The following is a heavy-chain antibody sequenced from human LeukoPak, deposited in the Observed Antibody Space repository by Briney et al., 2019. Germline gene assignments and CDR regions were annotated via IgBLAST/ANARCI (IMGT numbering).Heavy chain of an antibody. CDR2: ISSSSSYT. Sequence: GGSLRLSCAASGFTFSSYSMNWVRQAPGKGLEWVSSISSSSSYTYYADSVKGRFTISRDNPKNSLYLQMNSLRTEDTAVYYFARVDRDCWSGYYPITLRGDCYYYRDVWGEETTVSV. V-gene: IGHV3-21*01. D-gene: IGHD3-3*01. CDR1: GFTFSSYS. CDR3: ARVDRDCWSGYYPITLRGDCYYYRDV. J-gene: IGHJ6*03.